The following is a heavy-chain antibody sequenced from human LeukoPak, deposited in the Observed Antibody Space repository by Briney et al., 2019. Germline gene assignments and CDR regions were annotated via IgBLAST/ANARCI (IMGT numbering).Heavy chain of an antibody. CDR3: ARAPDYYDRSGYYPIRYLDL. Sequence: GGSLRLSCATSGFTLRNYAMSWVRQAPGKGLEWVSVIYRGGSTYYAGSVKGRFTISRDNSKNTLYLQMNSLRDEDTAVYYCARAPDYYDRSGYYPIRYLDLWGRGTLVTVSS. J-gene: IGHJ2*01. CDR2: IYRGGST. V-gene: IGHV3-66*01. D-gene: IGHD3-22*01. CDR1: GFTLRNYA.